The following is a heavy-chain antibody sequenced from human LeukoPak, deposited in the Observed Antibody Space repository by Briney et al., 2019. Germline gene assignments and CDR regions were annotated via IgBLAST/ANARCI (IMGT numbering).Heavy chain of an antibody. J-gene: IGHJ4*02. CDR3: AREKSTSYTSSWYPWGFDY. CDR1: GGSISSYY. Sequence: SETLSLTCTVSGGSISSYYWSWIRQPPGKGLEWIGYIYYSGSTIYNPSLKSRVTISVDTSKNQFSLKLTSVTAADTAVYYCAREKSTSYTSSWYPWGFDYWGQGTLATVSS. V-gene: IGHV4-59*12. D-gene: IGHD6-13*01. CDR2: IYYSGST.